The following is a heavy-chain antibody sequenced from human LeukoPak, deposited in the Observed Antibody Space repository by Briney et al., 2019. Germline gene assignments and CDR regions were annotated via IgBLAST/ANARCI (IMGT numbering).Heavy chain of an antibody. CDR1: GFTFSSYS. V-gene: IGHV3-21*01. CDR3: ARGKRGEKMATLEGDY. CDR2: ISSSSSYI. D-gene: IGHD5-24*01. J-gene: IGHJ4*02. Sequence: AGGSLRLSCAASGFTFSSYSMNWVRQAPGKGLEWVSSISSSSSYIYYADSVKGRFTISRDNAKNSLYLQMNSLRAEDTAVYYCARGKRGEKMATLEGDYWGQGTLVTVSS.